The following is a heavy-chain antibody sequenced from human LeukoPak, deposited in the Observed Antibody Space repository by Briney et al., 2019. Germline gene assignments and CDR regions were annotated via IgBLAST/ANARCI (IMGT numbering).Heavy chain of an antibody. CDR2: ISSNGGST. Sequence: GGSLRLSCAASGFTFSSYAMHWVRQAPGKGLEYVSAISSNGGSTYYANPVKGRFTISRDNSKNTLYLQMGSLRAEDMAVYYCAKDVHRFGELSYYFDYWGQGTLVTVSS. D-gene: IGHD3-10*01. J-gene: IGHJ4*02. V-gene: IGHV3-64*01. CDR3: AKDVHRFGELSYYFDY. CDR1: GFTFSSYA.